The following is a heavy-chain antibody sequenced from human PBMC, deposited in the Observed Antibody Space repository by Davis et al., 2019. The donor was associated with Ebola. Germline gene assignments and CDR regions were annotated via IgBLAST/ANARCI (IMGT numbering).Heavy chain of an antibody. D-gene: IGHD2-2*02. CDR3: ARGRDCSSTSCYIFRVTYFDY. CDR1: GGSFSGYY. CDR2: INHSGST. V-gene: IGHV4-34*01. J-gene: IGHJ4*02. Sequence: MPSETLSLTCAVYGGSFSGYYWSWIRQPPGKGLEWIGEINHSGSTNYNPSLKSRVTISVDTSKNQLSLKLSSVTAADTAVYYCARGRDCSSTSCYIFRVTYFDYWGQGTLVTVSS.